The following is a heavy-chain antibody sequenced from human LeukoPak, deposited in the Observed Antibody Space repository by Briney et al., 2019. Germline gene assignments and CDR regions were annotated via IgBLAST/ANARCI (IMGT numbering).Heavy chain of an antibody. CDR1: GFTFSTYA. J-gene: IGHJ4*02. D-gene: IGHD1-26*01. CDR2: ISGSGGST. CDR3: AKDRHSGTFDY. Sequence: GGSLRLSCAASGFTFSTYAMNWVRQAPGKGLEWVSGISGSGGSTYYADSVKGRFTISRDNSKNTPYLEMNSLRAEDTAVYYCAKDRHSGTFDYWGQGTLVTVSS. V-gene: IGHV3-23*01.